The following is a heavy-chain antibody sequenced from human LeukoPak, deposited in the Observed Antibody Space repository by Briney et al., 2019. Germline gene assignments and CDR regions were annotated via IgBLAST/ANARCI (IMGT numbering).Heavy chain of an antibody. CDR3: ARVSFRREAYRWFDP. CDR1: GGSISRNNW. D-gene: IGHD2/OR15-2a*01. V-gene: IGHV4-4*02. CDR2: MYHSGST. J-gene: IGHJ5*02. Sequence: SETLSLTCAVSGGSISRNNWWSWVRQPPGKGPEGVGEMYHSGSTIYNPSLKSRVTISVDKSKNHFSLKLNSVTAADTAVYYCARVSFRREAYRWFDPWGQGTLVTVSS.